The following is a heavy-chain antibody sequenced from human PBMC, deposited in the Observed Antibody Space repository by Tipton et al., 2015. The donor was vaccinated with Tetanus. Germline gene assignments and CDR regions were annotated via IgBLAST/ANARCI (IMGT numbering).Heavy chain of an antibody. J-gene: IGHJ5*02. Sequence: TLSLTCSVPGASISSYYWNWIRQVPGKGLEWIGYTHHSGNTNYNPSLSGRVTTSMDTSKNQVSLRLTSVTAADTAVYSCAGGLVRWYEPWGRGTLVSVAS. CDR3: AGGLVRWYEP. V-gene: IGHV4-59*01. D-gene: IGHD3-10*01. CDR1: GASISSYY. CDR2: THHSGNT.